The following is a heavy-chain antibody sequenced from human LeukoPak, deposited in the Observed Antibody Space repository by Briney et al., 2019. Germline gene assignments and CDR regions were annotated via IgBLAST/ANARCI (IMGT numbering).Heavy chain of an antibody. CDR2: IYAGGST. CDR3: ARDFPPYSISSGWDGY. D-gene: IGHD6-13*01. V-gene: IGHV3-53*01. J-gene: IGHJ4*02. Sequence: PGGSLRLSCAASGFIFSNYWMTWVRQAPGKGLEWVSLIYAGGSTYYADSVKGRFTISRDNSKNTLYLQMNSLRAEDAAFYYCARDFPPYSISSGWDGYWGQGTLVTVSS. CDR1: GFIFSNYW.